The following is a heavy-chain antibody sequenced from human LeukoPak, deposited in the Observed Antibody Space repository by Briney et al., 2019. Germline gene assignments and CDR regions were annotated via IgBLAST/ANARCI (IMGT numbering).Heavy chain of an antibody. J-gene: IGHJ4*02. V-gene: IGHV4-4*07. CDR2: IYTSGST. Sequence: SETLSLTCTVSGGSISSYSWSWIRQPAGKGLEWIGRIYTSGSTGYNPSLKSRVTMSVDTSKNQFSLKLSSVTAADTAVYYCARADLRAAYFDYWGQGTLVTVSS. D-gene: IGHD2-15*01. CDR3: ARADLRAAYFDY. CDR1: GGSISSYS.